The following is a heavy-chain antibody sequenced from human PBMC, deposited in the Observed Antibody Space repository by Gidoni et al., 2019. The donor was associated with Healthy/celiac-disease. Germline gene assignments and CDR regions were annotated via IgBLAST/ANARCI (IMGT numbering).Heavy chain of an antibody. Sequence: EVQLVESGGGLVQPGGSLKLSCAASGFTFSGSAMHWVRQASGKGLEWVGRIRSKANSYATAYAASVKGRFTISRDDSKNTAYLQMNSLKTEDTAVYYCTRHLLGWNSGGYYYYGMDVWGQGTTVTVSS. CDR3: TRHLLGWNSGGYYYYGMDV. D-gene: IGHD1-7*01. CDR1: GFTFSGSA. CDR2: IRSKANSYAT. V-gene: IGHV3-73*02. J-gene: IGHJ6*02.